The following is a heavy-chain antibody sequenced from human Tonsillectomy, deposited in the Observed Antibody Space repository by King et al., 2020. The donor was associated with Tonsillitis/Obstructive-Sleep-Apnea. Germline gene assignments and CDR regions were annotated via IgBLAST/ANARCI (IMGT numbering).Heavy chain of an antibody. J-gene: IGHJ6*02. Sequence: QLVQSGAEVKKPGSSVKVSCKASGGTFSSYAISWVRQAPGHGLEWMGGFIPILGITYYAQRFQGRVTINADKSTSTAYMELSSLRSEDTAMYYCARDRVVVVPAAIQDYYGMDVWGQGTTVTVSS. CDR1: GGTFSSYA. CDR3: ARDRVVVVPAAIQDYYGMDV. D-gene: IGHD2-2*01. CDR2: FIPILGIT. V-gene: IGHV1-69*10.